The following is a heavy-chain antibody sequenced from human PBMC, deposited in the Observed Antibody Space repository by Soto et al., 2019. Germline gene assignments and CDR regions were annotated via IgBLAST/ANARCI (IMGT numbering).Heavy chain of an antibody. CDR2: IIPLFDAT. V-gene: IGHV1-69*06. CDR1: GGTFTTYD. D-gene: IGHD6-19*01. CDR3: ARDRSSSWYNLTFYFDS. Sequence: QVQLVQSGAEVRKPGSSVKVSCKASGGTFTTYDISWVRQAPGQGLEWRGGIIPLFDATKYAQKFQGRVTITADKSTGTAYMDLSSLRAEHTALLDEARDRSSSWYNLTFYFDSFGQGTVVTVSP. J-gene: IGHJ4*02.